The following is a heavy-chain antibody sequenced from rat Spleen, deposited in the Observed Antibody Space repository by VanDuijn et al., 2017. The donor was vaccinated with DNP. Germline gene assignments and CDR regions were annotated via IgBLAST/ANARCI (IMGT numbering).Heavy chain of an antibody. CDR3: ARGHGPALEAH. CDR1: GYSIISNY. Sequence: EVQLQESGPGLVKPSQSLSLTCSVTGYSIISNYWGWIRKFPGNKMEWIGHLSYSGSTSYNPSLKSRISITRDTSKNQFFLQLNSVTTEDTATYYCARGHGPALEAHWGQGTLVTVSS. CDR2: LSYSGST. V-gene: IGHV3-1*01. D-gene: IGHD1-4*01. J-gene: IGHJ3*01.